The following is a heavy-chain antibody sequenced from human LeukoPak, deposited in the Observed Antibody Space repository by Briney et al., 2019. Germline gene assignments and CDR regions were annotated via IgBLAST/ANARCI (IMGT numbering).Heavy chain of an antibody. J-gene: IGHJ4*02. CDR3: AKGGFEEKADY. CDR2: ISGSGGST. CDR1: GFTFSSYS. D-gene: IGHD3-10*01. V-gene: IGHV3-23*01. Sequence: GGSLRLSCAASGFTFSSYSMRWVRQAPGKGLEWVSAISGSGGSTYYADFVKGRFTISRDNSKNTLYLQMNSLRAEDTAVYYCAKGGFEEKADYWGQGTLVTVSS.